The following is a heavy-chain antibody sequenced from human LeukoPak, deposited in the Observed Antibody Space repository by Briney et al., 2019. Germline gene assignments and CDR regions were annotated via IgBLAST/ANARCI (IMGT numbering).Heavy chain of an antibody. CDR2: IFYSGGT. V-gene: IGHV4-59*01. J-gene: IGHJ4*02. CDR1: GGSIRNYY. CDR3: ARGWDSSGYYHGYFDY. D-gene: IGHD3-22*01. Sequence: SETLSLTCTVSGGSIRNYYWSWIRQPPGKGLEWLGHIFYSGGTYYNPSLKSRVTMSVDTSKNQFSLKLSSVTAADTAVFYCARGWDSSGYYHGYFDYWGQGTLATVSS.